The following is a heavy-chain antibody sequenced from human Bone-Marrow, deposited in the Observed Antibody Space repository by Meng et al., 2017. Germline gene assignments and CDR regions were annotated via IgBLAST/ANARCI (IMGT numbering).Heavy chain of an antibody. J-gene: IGHJ5*02. D-gene: IGHD2/OR15-2a*01. CDR2: IYHSGST. CDR1: GGSISSGGYS. CDR3: ARARTTNQSKYRNAYNWFDP. Sequence: QLQLQESGSGLVKPSQTLSLTCAVSGGSISSGGYSRSWIRQPPGKGLEWIGYIYHSGSTHYNPSLKSRVIMSVDTSKNQFSLKLYSVTAADTAVYYCARARTTNQSKYRNAYNWFDPWGQGTLVTVSS. V-gene: IGHV4-30-2*01.